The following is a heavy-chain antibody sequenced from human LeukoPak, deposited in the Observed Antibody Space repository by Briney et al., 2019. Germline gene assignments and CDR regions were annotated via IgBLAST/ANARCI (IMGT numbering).Heavy chain of an antibody. CDR1: GGTFSSYT. D-gene: IGHD6-13*01. J-gene: IGHJ6*03. CDR2: IIPILGIA. V-gene: IGHV1-69*04. CDR3: ARDHGSSWLRYYMDV. Sequence: SVKVSCKASGGTFSSYTISWVRQAPGQGLEWMGRIIPILGIANYAQKFQGRVTITADKSTSTAYMELSSLRSEDTAVYYCARDHGSSWLRYYMDVWGKGTTVTVSS.